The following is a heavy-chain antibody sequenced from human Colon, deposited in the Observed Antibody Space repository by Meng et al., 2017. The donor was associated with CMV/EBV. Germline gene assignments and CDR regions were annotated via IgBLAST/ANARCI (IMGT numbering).Heavy chain of an antibody. CDR1: GFTVSSNY. CDR3: ARDSSSWYADY. D-gene: IGHD6-13*01. Sequence: EVQLVELGGGLVQAGGSLRLSCAASGFTVSSNYMSWVRQAPGKGLEWVSVIYSGGSTYYADSVKGRFTISRDNSKNTLYLQMNSLRAEDTAVYYCARDSSSWYADYWGQGTLVTVSS. CDR2: IYSGGST. J-gene: IGHJ4*02. V-gene: IGHV3-66*01.